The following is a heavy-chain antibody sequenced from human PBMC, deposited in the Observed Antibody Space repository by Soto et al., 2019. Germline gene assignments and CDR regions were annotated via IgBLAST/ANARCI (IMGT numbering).Heavy chain of an antibody. D-gene: IGHD3-9*01. V-gene: IGHV1-46*03. CDR2: INPSGGST. J-gene: IGHJ4*02. CDR1: GYTFTSYY. CDR3: ARAPYYDILTGYSLSPHFDY. Sequence: QVQLVQSGAEVKKPGASVKVSCKASGYTFTSYYMHWVRQAPGQGLEWMGIINPSGGSTSYAQKSQGRVTMTRDTSTSTVYMELRSLSSEDTAVYYCARAPYYDILTGYSLSPHFDYWGQGTLVTVSS.